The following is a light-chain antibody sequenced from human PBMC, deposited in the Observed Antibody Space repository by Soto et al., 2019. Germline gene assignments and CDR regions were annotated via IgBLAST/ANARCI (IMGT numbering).Light chain of an antibody. CDR1: QSISSSF. V-gene: IGKV3-20*01. CDR3: QQFGISPRT. CDR2: GSS. Sequence: EIVLTRSPGTLSLFPGERATLSCRASQSISSSFVGWYQQKPGQAPRLLIYGSSTRATGIPDRFSGSGSGTDFTLTITRLEPEDFAVYYCQQFGISPRTFGQGTKLE. J-gene: IGKJ2*01.